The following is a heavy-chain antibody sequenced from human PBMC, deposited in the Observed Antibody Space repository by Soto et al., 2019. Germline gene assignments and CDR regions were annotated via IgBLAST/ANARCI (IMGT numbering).Heavy chain of an antibody. CDR1: SGSISSENW. Sequence: QVQLQESGPGLVKPSGTLSLTCTVSSGSISSENWWSWVRQPPGEGLEYFGEIYHSGSTNYNPSLKSRITMSVDTSKNHFSLEMNSVTAADAAVYYCARGMIGGTRRFDPWGQGTRVTVSS. J-gene: IGHJ5*02. D-gene: IGHD1-1*01. CDR3: ARGMIGGTRRFDP. CDR2: IYHSGST. V-gene: IGHV4-4*02.